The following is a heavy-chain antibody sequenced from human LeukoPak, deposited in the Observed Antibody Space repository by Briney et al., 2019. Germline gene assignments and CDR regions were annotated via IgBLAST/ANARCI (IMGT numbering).Heavy chain of an antibody. V-gene: IGHV3-23*01. J-gene: IGHJ4*02. D-gene: IGHD3-16*01. Sequence: PGGSLRLSCAASGLTFGSYTMSWVRQAPGKGLEWVSGITATGSRTYYADSVKGRFTISRDSPKNTLYLQLNSLRVDDTAVYYCATSMGGGNIDYWGQGTLVTVSS. CDR1: GLTFGSYT. CDR3: ATSMGGGNIDY. CDR2: ITATGSRT.